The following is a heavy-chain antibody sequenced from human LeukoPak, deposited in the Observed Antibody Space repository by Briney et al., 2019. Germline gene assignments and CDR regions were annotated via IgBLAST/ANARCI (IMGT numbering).Heavy chain of an antibody. CDR2: IYTSGST. CDR1: GGSISSYY. V-gene: IGHV4-4*07. CDR3: ARETRRGYSYGNLFDY. D-gene: IGHD5-18*01. Sequence: KPSETLSLTCTVSGGSISSYYWSWIRQPAGKGLEWIRRIYTSGSTNYNPSLKSRVTMSVDTFKNQFSLKLSSVTAADTAVYYCARETRRGYSYGNLFDYWGQGTLVTVSS. J-gene: IGHJ4*02.